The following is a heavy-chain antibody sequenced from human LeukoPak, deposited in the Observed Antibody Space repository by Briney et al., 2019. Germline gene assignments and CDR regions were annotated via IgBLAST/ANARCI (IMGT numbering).Heavy chain of an antibody. CDR1: GFTFSSYA. Sequence: GGSLRLSCAASGFTFSSYAMSWVRQAPGKGLGWVSTITGSGDSTYYADSVKGRFTISRDNSKNTLYLQMNSLRAEDTAVYYCAKGASSSRQYYMDVWGKGTTVTVSS. V-gene: IGHV3-23*01. CDR3: AKGASSSRQYYMDV. D-gene: IGHD6-6*01. J-gene: IGHJ6*03. CDR2: ITGSGDST.